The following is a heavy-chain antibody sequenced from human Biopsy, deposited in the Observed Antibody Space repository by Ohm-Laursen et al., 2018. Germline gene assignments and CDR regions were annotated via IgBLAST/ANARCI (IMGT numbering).Heavy chain of an antibody. CDR2: ISSSGST. CDR1: GGSISSDY. V-gene: IGHV4-59*01. J-gene: IGHJ3*01. CDR3: ARLYRLDDYWNDDPPDAFDV. D-gene: IGHD3-3*01. Sequence: SETLSLTCTVSGGSISSDYWSWIRQPPRKGLEWIGYISSSGSTNYNPSLRGRVTITVDTSKNQFSLKLTSVTATDTAVFFCARLYRLDDYWNDDPPDAFDVWGQGTMVTVSS.